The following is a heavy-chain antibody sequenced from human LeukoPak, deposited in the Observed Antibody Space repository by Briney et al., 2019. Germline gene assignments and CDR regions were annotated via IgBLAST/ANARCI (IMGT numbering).Heavy chain of an antibody. CDR1: GGSFSGYY. CDR2: FFYRGTP. D-gene: IGHD2-8*02. CDR3: ARQTCTDTSCTVYRWYFDL. Sequence: SETLSLTCAVYGGSFSGYYWSWIRQSPGQGLEWIGSFFYRGTPYYNPSLKNRVTISVDTSKNQFSLKVTSMTAADTAIYYCARQTCTDTSCTVYRWYFDLWGRGALVTVSS. J-gene: IGHJ2*01. V-gene: IGHV4-34*12.